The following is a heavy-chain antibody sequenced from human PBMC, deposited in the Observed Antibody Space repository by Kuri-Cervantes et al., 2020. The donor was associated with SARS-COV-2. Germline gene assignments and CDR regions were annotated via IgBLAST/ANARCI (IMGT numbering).Heavy chain of an antibody. CDR3: AREYDFWRTFDY. CDR1: GFTFSSYG. V-gene: IGHV3-30*02. CDR2: IRYDGSNK. D-gene: IGHD3-3*01. J-gene: IGHJ4*02. Sequence: GSLRLSCAASGFTFSSYGMHWVRQAPGKGLEWVAFIRYDGSNKYYADSVKGRFTISRDNSKNTLYLQMNSLRAEDTAVYYCAREYDFWRTFDYWGQGTLVTVSS.